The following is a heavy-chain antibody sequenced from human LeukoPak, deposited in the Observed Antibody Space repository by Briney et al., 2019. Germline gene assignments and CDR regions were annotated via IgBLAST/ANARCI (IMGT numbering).Heavy chain of an antibody. CDR3: ARSGYSYGYYFDY. J-gene: IGHJ4*02. V-gene: IGHV4-4*07. CDR2: IYTSGST. D-gene: IGHD5-18*01. CDR1: GGSIGSYY. Sequence: SETLSLTCTVSGGSIGSYYWSWIRQPAGKGLEWIGRIYTSGSTNYNPSLKSRVTMSVDTSKNQFSLKLSSVTAADTAVYYCARSGYSYGYYFDYWGQGTLVTVSS.